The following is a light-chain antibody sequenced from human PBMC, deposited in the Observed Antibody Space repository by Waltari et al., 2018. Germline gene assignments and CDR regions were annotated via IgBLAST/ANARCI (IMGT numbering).Light chain of an antibody. CDR2: GAS. CDR3: QQYDVIGLT. J-gene: IGKJ4*01. Sequence: IVLTQSPGTLSLSPGERATLSCRASQIVSTISLSWYQQKPGQAPRLLIFGASNRSTGIPDRCSGSVSGADVTLTISRLEPEDFAVYYLQQYDVIGLTVGGGTKVEI. CDR1: QIVSTIS. V-gene: IGKV3-20*01.